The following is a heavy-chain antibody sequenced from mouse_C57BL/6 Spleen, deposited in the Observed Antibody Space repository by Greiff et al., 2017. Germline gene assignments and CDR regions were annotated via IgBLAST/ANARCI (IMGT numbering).Heavy chain of an antibody. J-gene: IGHJ1*03. Sequence: DVMLVESGGGLVQPGESLKLSCESNEYEFPSHDMSWVRKTPEKRLELVAAINSDGGSTYYPETMERRFIISRDNTKKTLYLQMSSLRSEDTALYYCARQEATGYWYFDVWGTGTTVTVSS. D-gene: IGHD3-2*02. CDR3: ARQEATGYWYFDV. CDR2: INSDGGST. V-gene: IGHV5-2*01. CDR1: EYEFPSHD.